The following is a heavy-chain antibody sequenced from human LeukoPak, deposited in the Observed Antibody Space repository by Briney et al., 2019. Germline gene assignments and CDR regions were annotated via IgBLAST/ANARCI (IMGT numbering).Heavy chain of an antibody. D-gene: IGHD2-2*01. CDR3: ARDRGYCSSTSCPGVDV. Sequence: SETLSLTCAVYGGSFSGYYWSWIRQPPGKGLEWIGEINHSGSTNYNPSLKSRATISVDTSKNQFSLKLSSVTAADTAVYYCARDRGYCSSTSCPGVDVWGKGTTVTVSS. CDR1: GGSFSGYY. CDR2: INHSGST. J-gene: IGHJ6*04. V-gene: IGHV4-34*01.